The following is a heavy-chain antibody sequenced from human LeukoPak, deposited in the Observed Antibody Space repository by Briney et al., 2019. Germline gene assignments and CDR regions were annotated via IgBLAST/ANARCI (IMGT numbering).Heavy chain of an antibody. CDR3: ASAAQTLRYCSGGSCYSSRPFDY. CDR1: GGSISSSSYY. Sequence: SETLSLTCTVSGGSISSSSYYWGWIRQPPGKGLEWIGSIYYSGSTYYNPSLKSRVTISVDTSKNQFSLKLSSLTAADTAVYYCASAAQTLRYCSGGSCYSSRPFDYWGQGTLVTVSS. J-gene: IGHJ4*02. D-gene: IGHD2-15*01. V-gene: IGHV4-39*01. CDR2: IYYSGST.